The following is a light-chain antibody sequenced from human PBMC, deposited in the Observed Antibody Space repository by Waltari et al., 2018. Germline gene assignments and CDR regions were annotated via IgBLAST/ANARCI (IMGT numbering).Light chain of an antibody. CDR1: QSISSS. Sequence: IQMTQSPSSLSASVGDRVTITCRASQSISSSLNWYQQIPGKAPKLLIYVASNLQSGVPSRFSGSGSGTDFSLTISSLQPGDFATYYCQQSYITTYTFGQGTKLEIK. J-gene: IGKJ2*01. CDR2: VAS. V-gene: IGKV1-39*01. CDR3: QQSYITTYT.